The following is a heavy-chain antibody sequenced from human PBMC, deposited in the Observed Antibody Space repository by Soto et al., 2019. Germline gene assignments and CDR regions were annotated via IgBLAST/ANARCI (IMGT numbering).Heavy chain of an antibody. CDR1: GFTTSSYA. J-gene: IGHJ6*02. CDR3: AKDLSPLYYYYGMDV. V-gene: IGHV3-23*01. CDR2: ISGSGGST. Sequence: PGGSLRLSCAASGFTTSSYAMSWVRQAPGKGLGWVSAISGSGGSTYYADSVKGRFTISRDNSKNTLYLQMNSLRAEDTAVYYCAKDLSPLYYYYGMDVWGQGTTVTVSS.